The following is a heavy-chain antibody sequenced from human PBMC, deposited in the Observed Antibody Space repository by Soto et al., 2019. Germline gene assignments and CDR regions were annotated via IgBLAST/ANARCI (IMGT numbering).Heavy chain of an antibody. V-gene: IGHV4-4*02. D-gene: IGHD3-22*01. J-gene: IGHJ5*02. CDR3: ARKSYYDPYHFAP. CDR2: IYHSGST. Sequence: QVQLQESGPGLVKPSGTLSLTCAVSGGSISTTHWWTWVRQPPGKGLEWIGEIYHSGSTNYNPSLKSRGTISVDNSKNQFSLKLSSVTAADTAVYYCARKSYYDPYHFAPWGQGTLVTVSS. CDR1: GGSISTTHW.